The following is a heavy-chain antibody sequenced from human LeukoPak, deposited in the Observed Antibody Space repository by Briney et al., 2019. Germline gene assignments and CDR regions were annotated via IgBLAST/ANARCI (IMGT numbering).Heavy chain of an antibody. J-gene: IGHJ4*02. Sequence: SETLSLTCTVSGDSISSYYRSWMRQPPGKGLEWIGYIYTSGGTNYIPSLKGRVTISIDTSKNQFSLKLSSVTAADSAVYYCARLTRLPTSPDRYYLDYWGQGTLVTVSS. CDR2: IYTSGGT. V-gene: IGHV4-4*09. D-gene: IGHD3-16*02. CDR3: ARLTRLPTSPDRYYLDY. CDR1: GDSISSYY.